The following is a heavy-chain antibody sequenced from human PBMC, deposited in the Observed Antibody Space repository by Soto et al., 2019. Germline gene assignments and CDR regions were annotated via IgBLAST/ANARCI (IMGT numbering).Heavy chain of an antibody. CDR3: ARQYCGGDCSGSDAFDI. V-gene: IGHV4-59*08. CDR1: GGSISSYY. CDR2: IYYSGST. Sequence: QVQLQESGPGLVKPSETLSLTCTVSGGSISSYYWSWIRQPPGKGLEWIGYIYYSGSTNYNPSLKSRVTISVDTSKNQFSLKLSSVTAADTAVYYCARQYCGGDCSGSDAFDIWGQGTMVTVSS. D-gene: IGHD2-21*01. J-gene: IGHJ3*02.